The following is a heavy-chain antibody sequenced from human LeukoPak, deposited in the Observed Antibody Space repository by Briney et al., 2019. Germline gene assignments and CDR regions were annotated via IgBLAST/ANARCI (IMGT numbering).Heavy chain of an antibody. Sequence: ASVEVSCKASGYTFTSYGISWVRQAPGQGLEWMGWISAYNGNTNYAQKLQGRVTMTTDTSTSTAYMELRSLRSDDTAVYYCARETHIVAGDAFDIWGQGTMVTVSS. D-gene: IGHD2-21*01. CDR2: ISAYNGNT. CDR1: GYTFTSYG. CDR3: ARETHIVAGDAFDI. V-gene: IGHV1-18*01. J-gene: IGHJ3*02.